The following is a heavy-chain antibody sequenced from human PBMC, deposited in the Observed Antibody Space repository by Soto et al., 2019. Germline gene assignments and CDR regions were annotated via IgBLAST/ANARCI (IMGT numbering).Heavy chain of an antibody. CDR1: GFTFSSYG. D-gene: IGHD3-9*01. CDR3: ARDPGRYFDWFDEPNAIDY. J-gene: IGHJ4*02. CDR2: IWYDGSNK. V-gene: IGHV3-33*01. Sequence: QVQLVESGGGVVQPGRSLRLSCAASGFTFSSYGMHWVRQAPGKGLEWVAVIWYDGSNKYYADSVKGRFTISRDNSKNTLYLQMNSLRAEDTAVYYCARDPGRYFDWFDEPNAIDYWGQGTLVTVSS.